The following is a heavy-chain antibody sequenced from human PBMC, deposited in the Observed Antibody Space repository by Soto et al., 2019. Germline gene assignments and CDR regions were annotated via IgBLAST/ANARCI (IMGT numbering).Heavy chain of an antibody. CDR1: GGSFSGYL. V-gene: IGHV4-34*01. CDR3: GRLGATETTWGTDS. D-gene: IGHD1-26*01. Sequence: SETLSLTCAVYGGSFSGYLWSWIRQTPGEGLEWIGEISHSGSTDYNPSLKSRVTISEDTSKNQVSLKVSSVTAADTAVYYCGRLGATETTWGTDSWGQGSLVTVSS. J-gene: IGHJ4*02. CDR2: ISHSGST.